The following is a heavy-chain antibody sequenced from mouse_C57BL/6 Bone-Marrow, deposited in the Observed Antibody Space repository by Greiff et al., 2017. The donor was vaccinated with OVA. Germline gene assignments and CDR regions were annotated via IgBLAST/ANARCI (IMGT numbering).Heavy chain of an antibody. CDR1: GYTFTSYW. Sequence: QLGAELVKLGASVKMSCKASGYTFTSYWITWVKQRPGQGFEWFGDIYPGSGSTNYNEQFKSKATLTVDTSSSTAYMQLSSLTSEDSAVYYCARGPYYYGSSYGYFDVWGTGTTVTVSS. D-gene: IGHD1-1*01. V-gene: IGHV1-55*01. J-gene: IGHJ1*03. CDR3: ARGPYYYGSSYGYFDV. CDR2: IYPGSGST.